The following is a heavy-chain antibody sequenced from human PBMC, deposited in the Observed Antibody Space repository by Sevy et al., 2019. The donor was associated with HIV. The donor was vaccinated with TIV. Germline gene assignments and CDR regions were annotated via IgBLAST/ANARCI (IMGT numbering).Heavy chain of an antibody. D-gene: IGHD6-13*01. J-gene: IGHJ4*02. Sequence: SETLSLTCTVSSGSISSYYWSWIRQPAGKGLEWIGRIYTSGSTNYNPSLKSRVTMSVDTSKNQFSLKLSSVTAADTAVYYCARDRGIAAAGYFDYWGQGTLVTVSS. V-gene: IGHV4-4*07. CDR1: SGSISSYY. CDR3: ARDRGIAAAGYFDY. CDR2: IYTSGST.